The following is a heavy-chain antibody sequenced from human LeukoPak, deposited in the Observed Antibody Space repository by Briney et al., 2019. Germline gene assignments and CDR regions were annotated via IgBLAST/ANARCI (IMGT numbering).Heavy chain of an antibody. CDR3: ASLGIAAAGTSYYCYYYMDV. CDR1: GGSISSGSYY. D-gene: IGHD6-13*01. Sequence: SETLSLTCTVSGGSISSGSYYWSWIRQPAGKGLEWIGRIYTSGSTNYNPSLKSRVTISVDTSKNQFSLKLSSVTAADTAVYYCASLGIAAAGTSYYCYYYMDVWGKGTTVTVSS. V-gene: IGHV4-61*02. CDR2: IYTSGST. J-gene: IGHJ6*03.